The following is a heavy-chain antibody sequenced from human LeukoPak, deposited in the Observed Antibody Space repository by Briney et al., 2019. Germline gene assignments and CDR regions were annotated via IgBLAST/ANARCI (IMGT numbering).Heavy chain of an antibody. Sequence: GGTLRLSCAAYGFTFSTYGMSWVRQAPGKGLEWVSTISGSGGSTYYADSVKGRFTISRDNSINTLYLQMNSLRAEDTAVYYCAKRLSYYEWDWGQGTLVTVSS. D-gene: IGHD4-11*01. J-gene: IGHJ4*02. V-gene: IGHV3-23*01. CDR3: AKRLSYYEWD. CDR1: GFTFSTYG. CDR2: ISGSGGST.